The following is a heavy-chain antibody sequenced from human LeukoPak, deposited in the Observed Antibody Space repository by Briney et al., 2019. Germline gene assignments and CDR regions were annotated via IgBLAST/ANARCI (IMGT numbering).Heavy chain of an antibody. D-gene: IGHD5-12*01. V-gene: IGHV1-2*02. CDR3: SRGRADGYSGYDFGDY. Sequence: ASVKVSCKASGYTFTGYYMHWVRQAPGQGLEWMGWINPNSGGTDYAQKFQGRVTLARDTSISTAYMELSSLTSDDTAVYYCSRGRADGYSGYDFGDYWGQGTLVTVSS. J-gene: IGHJ4*02. CDR1: GYTFTGYY. CDR2: INPNSGGT.